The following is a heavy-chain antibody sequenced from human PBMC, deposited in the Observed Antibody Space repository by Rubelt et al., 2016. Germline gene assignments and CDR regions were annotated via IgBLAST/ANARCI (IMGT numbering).Heavy chain of an antibody. CDR2: ISFDGSNE. D-gene: IGHD4-11*01. J-gene: IGHJ3*02. Sequence: RSLRLSCAASGFTFSDYAMHWVRQAPGKGLEWVAVISFDGSNEYYADSVKGRFTISRDNAKNTLFLQMNSLRAEDTAVYYCARDYRDYGNYPHASEIVDIWGQGTMVTVSS. V-gene: IGHV3-30*04. CDR1: GFTFSDYA. CDR3: ARDYRDYGNYPHASEIVDI.